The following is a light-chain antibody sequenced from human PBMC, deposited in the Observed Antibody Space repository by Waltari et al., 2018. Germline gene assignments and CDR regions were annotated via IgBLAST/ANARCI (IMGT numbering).Light chain of an antibody. Sequence: QSALPQPPSASGSPGQSVTISCTGPSSNVGCYNYVSWYPQHPGKAPKLMIYEVSKRPSGVPERFSGSKSGNTASLTVSGLQAEDEAAYYCSSYAGSNFVVFGGGTKVTVL. CDR3: SSYAGSNFVV. J-gene: IGLJ2*01. CDR1: SSNVGCYNY. V-gene: IGLV2-8*01. CDR2: EVS.